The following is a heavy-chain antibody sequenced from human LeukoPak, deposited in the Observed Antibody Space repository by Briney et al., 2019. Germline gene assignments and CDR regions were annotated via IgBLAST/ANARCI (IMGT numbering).Heavy chain of an antibody. Sequence: GASVKVSCKASGYTFTGYYMHWVRQAPGQGLEWMGWINPNSGGTNYAQKFQGWVTMTRDTSFSTAYMELSRLRPDDTAVYYCAAGQKPPRSYFDYWGQGTLVTVSS. J-gene: IGHJ4*02. D-gene: IGHD6-13*01. CDR2: INPNSGGT. CDR1: GYTFTGYY. CDR3: AAGQKPPRSYFDY. V-gene: IGHV1-2*04.